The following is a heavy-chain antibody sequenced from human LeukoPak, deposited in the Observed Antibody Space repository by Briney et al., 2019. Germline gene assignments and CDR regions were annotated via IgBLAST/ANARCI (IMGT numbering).Heavy chain of an antibody. CDR3: AELGITMIGGV. CDR1: GFTFSSYA. Sequence: GGSLRLSCAASGFTFSSYAMSWIRQAPGKGLEWVSYIGRRGESIYYADSVKGRFTISRDNAKNSLYLQMSSLRDEDRAVYYCAELGITMIGGVWGKGTTVTISS. J-gene: IGHJ6*04. D-gene: IGHD3-10*02. CDR2: IGRRGESI. V-gene: IGHV3-11*04.